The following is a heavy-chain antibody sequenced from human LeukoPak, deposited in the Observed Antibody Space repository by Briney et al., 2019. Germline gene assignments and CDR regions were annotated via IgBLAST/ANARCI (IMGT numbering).Heavy chain of an antibody. D-gene: IGHD6-19*01. CDR3: AREGAVAGYYFDY. Sequence: ASVKVSYKASGYTFTSYAMHWVRQAPGQRLEWMGWINAGSGNTKYSQKFQGRVTITRDTSASTAYMELSSLGSEDTAVYYCAREGAVAGYYFDYWGQGTLVTVSS. CDR2: INAGSGNT. J-gene: IGHJ4*02. V-gene: IGHV1-3*01. CDR1: GYTFTSYA.